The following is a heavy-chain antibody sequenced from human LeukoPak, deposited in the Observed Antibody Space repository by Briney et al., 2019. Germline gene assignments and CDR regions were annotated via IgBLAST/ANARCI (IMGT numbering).Heavy chain of an antibody. CDR1: GFTFSSYS. CDR3: ARDGYRAAAYYGMGV. J-gene: IGHJ6*02. CDR2: ISSSSSYI. V-gene: IGHV3-21*01. Sequence: PGGSLRLSCAASGFTFSSYSMNWVRQAPGKGLEWVSSISSSSSYIYYADSVKGRFTISRDNAKNSLYLQMNSLRAEDTAVYYCARDGYRAAAYYGMGVWGQGTTVTVSS. D-gene: IGHD6-13*01.